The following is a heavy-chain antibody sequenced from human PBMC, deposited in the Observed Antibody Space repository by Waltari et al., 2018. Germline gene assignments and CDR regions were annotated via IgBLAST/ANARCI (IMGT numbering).Heavy chain of an antibody. V-gene: IGHV4-39*01. J-gene: IGHJ4*02. D-gene: IGHD3-3*01. CDR1: GTSLAGSPFY. CDR2: IYSSGRT. CDR3: ARFGPISPLED. Sequence: QTQLQESGPGLVKASETVSLNCSVTGTSLAGSPFYWGWIRQPPGRGLEWLGTIYSSGRTTYNPSLKSRVTMSIHTTTNQFSLKLTSVTAADTAFYFCARFGPISPLEDWGQGTIITVSS.